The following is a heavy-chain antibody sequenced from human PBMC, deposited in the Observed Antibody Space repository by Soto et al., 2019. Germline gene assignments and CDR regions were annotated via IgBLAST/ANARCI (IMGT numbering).Heavy chain of an antibody. CDR2: INPSANGT. D-gene: IGHD1-7*01. CDR3: ARVRWNYGAFDY. Sequence: ASVKVSCKASGYTFISYYMHWVRQAPGQGLEWMGIINPSANGTNYEQKFQGRVTITRDTSTSTAYMELSSLRSEDTAVYSCARVRWNYGAFDYWGQGTLVTVSS. CDR1: GYTFISYY. V-gene: IGHV1-46*03. J-gene: IGHJ4*02.